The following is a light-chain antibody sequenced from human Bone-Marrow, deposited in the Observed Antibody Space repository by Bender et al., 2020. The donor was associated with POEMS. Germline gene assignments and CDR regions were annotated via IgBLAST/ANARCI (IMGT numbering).Light chain of an antibody. Sequence: QSVLTQPPSLSGAPGQRVAISCTGNSSNIGAGYDVHWYQHLPGTAPRLLLYSNDQRPSGVSDRFSGSKSGTSASLAISGLQSEDEADYYCATWDDSLNGWVFGGGTKLTVL. CDR3: ATWDDSLNGWV. CDR1: SSNIGAGYD. V-gene: IGLV1-50*01. CDR2: SND. J-gene: IGLJ3*02.